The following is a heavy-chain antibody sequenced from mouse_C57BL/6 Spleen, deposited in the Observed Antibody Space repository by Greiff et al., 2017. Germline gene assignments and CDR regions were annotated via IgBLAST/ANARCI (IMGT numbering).Heavy chain of an antibody. J-gene: IGHJ2*01. V-gene: IGHV7-3*01. CDR3: ARSALRDYFDY. CDR1: GFTFTDYY. Sequence: EVKVVESGGGLVQPGGSLSLSCAASGFTFTDYYMSWVRQPPGKALEWLGFIRNKANGYTTDYSASVKGRFTISRDNSQSILYLQMNALRAEDSATYYCARSALRDYFDYWGQGTTLTVSS. CDR2: IRNKANGYTT.